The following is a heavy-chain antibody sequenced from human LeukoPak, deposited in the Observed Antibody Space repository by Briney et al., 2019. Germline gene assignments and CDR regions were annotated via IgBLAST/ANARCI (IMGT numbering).Heavy chain of an antibody. V-gene: IGHV3-21*01. Sequence: KSGGSLRLSCAASGFTFSSYSMNWVRQAPGKGLEWVSSISSSSSYIYYADSVKGRFTISRDNAKNSLYLQVNSLRAEDTAVYYCARDGDYGGNEDYWGQGTLVTVSS. D-gene: IGHD4-23*01. CDR2: ISSSSSYI. CDR3: ARDGDYGGNEDY. J-gene: IGHJ4*02. CDR1: GFTFSSYS.